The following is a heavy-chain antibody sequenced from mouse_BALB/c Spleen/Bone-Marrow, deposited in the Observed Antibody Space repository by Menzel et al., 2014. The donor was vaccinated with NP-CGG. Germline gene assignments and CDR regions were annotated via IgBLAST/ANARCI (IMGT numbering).Heavy chain of an antibody. V-gene: IGHV14-3*02. D-gene: IGHD1-1*01. CDR1: GFNIKDTY. CDR3: ASYYYGSSGFAY. CDR2: INPANGNT. Sequence: VQLKESGAELVKPGASVKLSCTASGFNIKDTYMHWVKQRPEQGLEWIGRINPANGNTKYDPKFQGKATITADTSSNTAYLQLSSLTSEDTAVYYCASYYYGSSGFAYWGQGTRVTVSA. J-gene: IGHJ3*01.